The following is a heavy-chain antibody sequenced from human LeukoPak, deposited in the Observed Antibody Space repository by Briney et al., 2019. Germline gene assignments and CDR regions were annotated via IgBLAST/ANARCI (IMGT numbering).Heavy chain of an antibody. V-gene: IGHV4-31*03. D-gene: IGHD2-15*01. J-gene: IGHJ4*02. Sequence: SQTLSLTCTVSGGSISSGGYYWSWIRQHPGKGLEWIGYIYYSGSTYYNPSLKSRVTISVDTSKNQFSLKLSSVTAADTAVYYCARAAYIVVVVAADYWGQGALVTVSS. CDR1: GGSISSGGYY. CDR3: ARAAYIVVVVAADY. CDR2: IYYSGST.